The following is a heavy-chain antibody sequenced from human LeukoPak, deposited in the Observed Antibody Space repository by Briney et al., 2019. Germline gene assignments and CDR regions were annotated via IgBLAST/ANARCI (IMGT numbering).Heavy chain of an antibody. CDR2: IYYSGST. Sequence: PSETLSLTCTVSGDSISNYYWSWIRQPPGKELEWIGSIYYSGSTYYNPSLKSRVTISVDTSKNQFSLKLSSVTAADTAVYYCARQVNGWFDPWGQGTLVTVSS. CDR3: ARQVNGWFDP. J-gene: IGHJ5*02. CDR1: GDSISNYY. V-gene: IGHV4-39*01. D-gene: IGHD3-22*01.